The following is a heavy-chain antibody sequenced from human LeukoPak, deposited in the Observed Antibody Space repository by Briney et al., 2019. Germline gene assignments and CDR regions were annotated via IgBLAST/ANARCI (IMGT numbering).Heavy chain of an antibody. Sequence: SETLSLTCTVSGGSINNSSYYWGWIRQPAGKGLEWIGYIYYSGSTNYNPSLKSRVTISVDTSKNQFSLKLSSVTAADTAVYYCARGGGGNPGSFDYWGQGTLVTVSS. CDR1: GGSINNSSYY. J-gene: IGHJ4*02. V-gene: IGHV4-61*05. CDR2: IYYSGST. CDR3: ARGGGGNPGSFDY. D-gene: IGHD4-23*01.